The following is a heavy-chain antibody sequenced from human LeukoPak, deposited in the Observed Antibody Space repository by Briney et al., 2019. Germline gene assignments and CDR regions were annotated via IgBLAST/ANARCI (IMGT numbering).Heavy chain of an antibody. CDR3: ARAPYYGYVWGSYRYAPDY. J-gene: IGHJ4*02. Sequence: SETLSLTCAVYGGSFSGYYWSWIRQPPGKGLEWIGEINHSGSTNYNPSLKSRVTISVDTSKNQFSLKLSSVTAADTAVYYCARAPYYGYVWGSYRYAPDYWGQGTLVTVSS. D-gene: IGHD3-16*02. CDR1: GGSFSGYY. V-gene: IGHV4-34*01. CDR2: INHSGST.